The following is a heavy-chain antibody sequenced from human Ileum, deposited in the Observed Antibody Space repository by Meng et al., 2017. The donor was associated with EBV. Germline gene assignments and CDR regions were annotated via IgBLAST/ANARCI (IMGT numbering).Heavy chain of an antibody. CDR3: ARVSGMVRGVTPRRFDY. CDR2: VYYTGSA. Sequence: QVQLQESGPGLVRPSETLSLTCTVSNDSINTGNYWNWVRQSPGKGLEWIGYVYYTGSANYSPSLKSRVTISLDASKNQFSLMLSAVTAADTAVYYCARVSGMVRGVTPRRFDYWGRGPLVTVYS. CDR1: NDSINTGNY. V-gene: IGHV4-61*01. J-gene: IGHJ4*02. D-gene: IGHD3-10*01.